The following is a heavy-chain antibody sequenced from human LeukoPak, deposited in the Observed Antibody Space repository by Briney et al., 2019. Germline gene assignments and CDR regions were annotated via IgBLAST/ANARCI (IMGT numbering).Heavy chain of an antibody. J-gene: IGHJ4*02. D-gene: IGHD4-11*01. CDR1: GFTFSSYG. CDR3: ARDRGMTTNSLDY. V-gene: IGHV3-30*19. CDR2: ISYDGSKK. Sequence: GGSLRLSCAASGFTFSSYGMHWVRQAPGKGLEWVTLISYDGSKKYYADSVKGRFTISRDNSKDTLFLQMNSLRSEDTAVYYCARDRGMTTNSLDYWGQGTLVTVSS.